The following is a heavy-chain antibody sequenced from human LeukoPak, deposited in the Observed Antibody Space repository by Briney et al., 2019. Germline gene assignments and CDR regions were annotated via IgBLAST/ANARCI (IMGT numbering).Heavy chain of an antibody. Sequence: GRSLRLSCAASGFTFSSYAMHWVRQAPGKGLEWVAVISYDGNNKYYADSVKGRFTISRDNSKNTLYVQMNSLRAEDTAVYYCARGPTSYYDTTGYSSYFDYWGQGTLVTVSS. CDR1: GFTFSSYA. J-gene: IGHJ4*02. V-gene: IGHV3-30-3*01. CDR2: ISYDGNNK. D-gene: IGHD3-22*01. CDR3: ARGPTSYYDTTGYSSYFDY.